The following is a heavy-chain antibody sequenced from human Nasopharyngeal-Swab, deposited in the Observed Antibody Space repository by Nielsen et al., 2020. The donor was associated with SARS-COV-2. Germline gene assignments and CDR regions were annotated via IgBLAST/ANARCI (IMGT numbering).Heavy chain of an antibody. Sequence: WVRQAPGQGIEWMGWMYPNRGNTGSAQKFQGRVTMTRNTSISTAYMELSSLRSEDTAVYYCARGDKAEITIFGVVIISAAFDIWGQGTMVTVSS. D-gene: IGHD3-3*01. V-gene: IGHV1-8*01. J-gene: IGHJ3*02. CDR2: MYPNRGNT. CDR3: ARGDKAEITIFGVVIISAAFDI.